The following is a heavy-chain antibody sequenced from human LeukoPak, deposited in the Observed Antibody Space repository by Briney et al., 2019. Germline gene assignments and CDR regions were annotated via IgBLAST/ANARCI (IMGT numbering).Heavy chain of an antibody. D-gene: IGHD3-10*01. CDR3: ARDKYYYGSGSYSGYYMDV. Sequence: ASVKVSCKPSGYTFTTYYMHWIRQAPGQGLEWMGILNPSGGSTTYAQKFQGRVTMTRDMSTSTVYMELSGLRSDDTAVHYCARDKYYYGSGSYSGYYMDVWGKGTTVTVSS. CDR2: LNPSGGST. V-gene: IGHV1-46*01. J-gene: IGHJ6*03. CDR1: GYTFTTYY.